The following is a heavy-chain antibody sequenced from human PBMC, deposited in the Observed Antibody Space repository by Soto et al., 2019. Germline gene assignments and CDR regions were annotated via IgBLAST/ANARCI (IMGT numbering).Heavy chain of an antibody. D-gene: IGHD3-3*01. J-gene: IGHJ6*02. V-gene: IGHV1-18*01. Sequence: ASVKVSCKASGYTFTSYGISWVRQAPGQGLEWMGWISAYNGNTNYTQKLQGRVTMTTDTSTSTAYMELRSLRSDDTAVYYCARDDFWSGYQIYYYGMDVWGQGTTVTVSS. CDR3: ARDDFWSGYQIYYYGMDV. CDR2: ISAYNGNT. CDR1: GYTFTSYG.